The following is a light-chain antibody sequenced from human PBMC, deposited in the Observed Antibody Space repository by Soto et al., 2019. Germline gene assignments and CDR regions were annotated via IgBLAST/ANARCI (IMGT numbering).Light chain of an antibody. CDR3: QQYGRSGT. J-gene: IGKJ1*01. V-gene: IGKV3-20*01. Sequence: EIVLTQSPGTLSLSPGERATLSCRASQSVSRTYLAWYQQKPVQAPRLLIYATSSRATGIPDRFSGSGSGTDFTLTISRLEPEAFAVYYCQQYGRSGTFGQGTKVDIK. CDR1: QSVSRTY. CDR2: ATS.